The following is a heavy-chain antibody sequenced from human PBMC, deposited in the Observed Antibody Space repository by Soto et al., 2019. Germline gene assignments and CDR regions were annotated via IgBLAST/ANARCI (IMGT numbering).Heavy chain of an antibody. CDR3: ARVISSGYYYGY. V-gene: IGHV1-69*13. Sequence: SVKVSCKASGGTFSSYAISWVRQAPGQGLEWMGWIIPIFGSANYAQKFRGRVTITADESTSTAYLALSSLISEDTAVYYCARVISSGYYYGYWGQGTRGTGS. CDR1: GGTFSSYA. J-gene: IGHJ4*02. CDR2: IIPIFGSA. D-gene: IGHD3-22*01.